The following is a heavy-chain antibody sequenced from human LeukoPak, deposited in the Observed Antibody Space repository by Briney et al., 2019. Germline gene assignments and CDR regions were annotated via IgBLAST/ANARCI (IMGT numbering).Heavy chain of an antibody. V-gene: IGHV3-64D*06. CDR1: GFTFSRYA. J-gene: IGHJ5*02. CDR2: VSGNGGST. CDR3: VKAVYYGSGSYPLFDP. D-gene: IGHD3-10*01. Sequence: PGGSLRLSCSASGFTFSRYAMYWVRQAPGKGLEYVSAVSGNGGSTYYADSVKGRFTISRDNSKNTPYLQMSSLRAEDTAVYYCVKAVYYGSGSYPLFDPWGQGTLVTVSS.